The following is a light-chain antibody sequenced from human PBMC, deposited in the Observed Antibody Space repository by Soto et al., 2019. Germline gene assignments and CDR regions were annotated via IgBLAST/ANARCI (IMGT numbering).Light chain of an antibody. J-gene: IGLJ1*01. CDR3: CSYAGSSSVV. CDR2: DVY. Sequence: QSVLTQPRSVSGSPGQSVTISCTGTSSDVGSYNYVSWYQQHPGKAPKLMIYDVYKRPSGVPDRFSGSQSGNTASLTVSGLKAEDAADYYCCSYAGSSSVVFGIGTKLTVL. CDR1: SSDVGSYNY. V-gene: IGLV2-11*01.